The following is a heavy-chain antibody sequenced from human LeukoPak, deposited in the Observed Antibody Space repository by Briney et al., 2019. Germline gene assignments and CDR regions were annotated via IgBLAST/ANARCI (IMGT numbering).Heavy chain of an antibody. Sequence: GASLRLSRAASGFTFSSSAVSWARQARGEGRGCVSAISGSVGSTYYADSVKGRFTISRDNSKNTLYLQMNRLRAEDTAVYYCAKGGAAAGVLYYMDVWGKGTTVTVSS. J-gene: IGHJ6*03. CDR2: ISGSVGST. V-gene: IGHV3-23*01. CDR1: GFTFSSSA. CDR3: AKGGAAAGVLYYMDV. D-gene: IGHD6-13*01.